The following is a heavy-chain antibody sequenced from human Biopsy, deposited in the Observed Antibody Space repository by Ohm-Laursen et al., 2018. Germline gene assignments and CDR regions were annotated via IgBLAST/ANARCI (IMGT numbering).Heavy chain of an antibody. CDR2: IYYSGST. CDR3: ARGNEVMVTGPYFFDY. Sequence: SDTLSLTCTVSGVSISSYFWNWIRQPPGKGIEWIGDIYYSGSTKYNPSLKSRVTISVDMSKSQLSLKLTSVTTADTAVYYCARGNEVMVTGPYFFDYWGQGTLVIVSS. J-gene: IGHJ4*02. V-gene: IGHV4-59*07. D-gene: IGHD2-21*02. CDR1: GVSISSYF.